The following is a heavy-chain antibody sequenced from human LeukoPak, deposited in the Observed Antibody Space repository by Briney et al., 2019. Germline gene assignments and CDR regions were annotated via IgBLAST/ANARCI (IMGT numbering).Heavy chain of an antibody. CDR3: AKAVGGYCSSTSCYSAVAFDI. CDR2: ISWNSGSI. CDR1: GFTFGDYA. J-gene: IGHJ3*02. Sequence: GRSLRLSCAASGFTFGDYAMHWVRQAPGEGLEWVSGISWNSGSIGYADSVKGRFTISRDNAKNSLYLQMNSLRAEDTALYYCAKAVGGYCSSTSCYSAVAFDIWGQGTMVTVSS. V-gene: IGHV3-9*01. D-gene: IGHD2-2*02.